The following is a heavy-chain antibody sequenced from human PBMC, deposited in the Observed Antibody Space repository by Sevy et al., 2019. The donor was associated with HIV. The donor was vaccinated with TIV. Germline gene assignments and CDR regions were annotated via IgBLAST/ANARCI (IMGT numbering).Heavy chain of an antibody. CDR2: TYPEAFET. D-gene: IGHD3-22*01. J-gene: IGHJ4*02. V-gene: IGHV5-51*01. Sequence: GESLKISCQGSGYSFTSHWIGWVRHMPGKGLEWMGITYPEAFETRYSPSFQGQVTFSADKSISTAYLQWSSLKASDTAMYYCATSRSGYFDSSGYYIYWGQGTLVTVSS. CDR3: ATSRSGYFDSSGYYIY. CDR1: GYSFTSHW.